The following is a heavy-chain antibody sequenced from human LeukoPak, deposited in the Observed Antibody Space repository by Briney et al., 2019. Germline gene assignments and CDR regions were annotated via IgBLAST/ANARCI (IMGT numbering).Heavy chain of an antibody. CDR3: ARDRREGIVATVDAFDI. Sequence: GGSLRLSCAASGFPFSTYSMNWVRQAPGKGLDWVSSISRLSNYIYADSVKGRFTISRGNAKNSLYLQMNSLRAEDTAVYYCARDRREGIVATVDAFDIWGQGTTVTVSS. V-gene: IGHV3-21*01. D-gene: IGHD5-12*01. CDR1: GFPFSTYS. CDR2: ISRLSNYI. J-gene: IGHJ3*02.